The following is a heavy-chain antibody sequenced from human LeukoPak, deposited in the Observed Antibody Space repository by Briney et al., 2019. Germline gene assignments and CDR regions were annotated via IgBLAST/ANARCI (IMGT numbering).Heavy chain of an antibody. J-gene: IGHJ4*02. CDR3: TRHYDDYVWGSYRYGYDY. CDR1: GFTFSGSA. D-gene: IGHD3-16*02. Sequence: PGGSLRLSCATSGFTFSGSAMHWARQASGKGLEWVGRIRSKANSYATAYAASVKGRFTISRDDSKNTAYLQMNSLKTEDTAVYYCTRHYDDYVWGSYRYGYDYWGQGTLVTVSP. V-gene: IGHV3-73*01. CDR2: IRSKANSYAT.